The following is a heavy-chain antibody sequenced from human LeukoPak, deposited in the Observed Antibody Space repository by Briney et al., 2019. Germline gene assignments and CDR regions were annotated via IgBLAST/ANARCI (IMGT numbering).Heavy chain of an antibody. CDR2: ISSSSSYI. CDR1: GFTFSSFG. V-gene: IGHV3-21*01. Sequence: TGGSLRLSCAASGFTFSSFGMHWVRQAPGKGLEWVSSISSSSSYIYYADSVKGRFTISRDNAKNSLYLQMNSLRAEDTAVYYCARDSEWSFDYWGQGTLVTVSS. D-gene: IGHD3-3*01. J-gene: IGHJ4*02. CDR3: ARDSEWSFDY.